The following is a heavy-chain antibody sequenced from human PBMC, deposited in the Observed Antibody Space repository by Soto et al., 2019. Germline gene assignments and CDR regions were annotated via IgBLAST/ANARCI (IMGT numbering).Heavy chain of an antibody. Sequence: EVQVLESGGDLAQPGGSLRLSCAASGFSFSSYAMSWVRQSPGKGLEWVSSISRSGNSTYSADSVRGRFTISRDNSKNTPYLQMYSLRAEDTAVYYCAKDAKILDWLPTSYYYDFWGRGALVTVSS. D-gene: IGHD3-9*01. CDR1: GFSFSSYA. J-gene: IGHJ4*02. V-gene: IGHV3-23*01. CDR2: ISRSGNST. CDR3: AKDAKILDWLPTSYYYDF.